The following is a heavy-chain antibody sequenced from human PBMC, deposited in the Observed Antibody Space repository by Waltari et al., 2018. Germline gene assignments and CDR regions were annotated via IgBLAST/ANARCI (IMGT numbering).Heavy chain of an antibody. V-gene: IGHV4-34*01. CDR3: ARSLIATRTPRPSCYMDV. Sequence: QVQLQQWGAGLLKPSETLSLTCAVYGGSFSGYYWSWIRQPPGKGLEWSGEINHSGSTNYNPSLKCRVTISVDTSKNQFSLKLSSVTAADTAVYYCARSLIATRTPRPSCYMDVWGKGTTVTISS. D-gene: IGHD6-6*01. J-gene: IGHJ6*03. CDR2: INHSGST. CDR1: GGSFSGYY.